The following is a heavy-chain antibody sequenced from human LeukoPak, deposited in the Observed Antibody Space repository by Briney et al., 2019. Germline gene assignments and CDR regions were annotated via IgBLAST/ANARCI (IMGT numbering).Heavy chain of an antibody. D-gene: IGHD1-14*01. CDR2: IYPTGST. CDR1: GGSISSGSIF. J-gene: IGHJ5*02. Sequence: SETLSLTCTVSGGSISSGSIFWSWIRQPAGKGLELIGRIYPTGSTNYNPSLKSRVTISLDTSKNQFSLKLTSVTAADTAVYYCAKMHPFPENWFDPWGQGTLVTVSS. V-gene: IGHV4-61*02. CDR3: AKMHPFPENWFDP.